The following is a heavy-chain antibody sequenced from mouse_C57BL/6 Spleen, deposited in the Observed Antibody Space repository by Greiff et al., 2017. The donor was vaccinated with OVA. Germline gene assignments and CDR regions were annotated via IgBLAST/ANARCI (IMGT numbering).Heavy chain of an antibody. Sequence: VQLQQPGAELVRPGSSVKLSCKASGYTFTSYWMHWVKQRPIQGLEWIGSIDPSDSETHYNQKFKDKATLTVDKSSSTAYMQLSSLTSEDSAVHYCARSYDGYSDYWGQGTTLTVSS. CDR1: GYTFTSYW. D-gene: IGHD2-3*01. CDR2: IDPSDSET. V-gene: IGHV1-52*01. J-gene: IGHJ2*01. CDR3: ARSYDGYSDY.